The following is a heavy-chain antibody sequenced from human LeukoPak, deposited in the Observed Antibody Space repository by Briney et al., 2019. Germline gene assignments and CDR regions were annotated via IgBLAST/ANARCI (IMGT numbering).Heavy chain of an antibody. V-gene: IGHV3-7*01. Sequence: GGSLRLSCAASGFTFSSYWMSWVRQAPGKGLEWVANIKEEGSEKYYVDSVKGRFTISRDNAKSSLYLQMDSLRAEDTAVYYCARGGKYHFDYWGQGTLVTVSS. CDR3: ARGGKYHFDY. D-gene: IGHD1-26*01. CDR2: IKEEGSEK. CDR1: GFTFSSYW. J-gene: IGHJ4*02.